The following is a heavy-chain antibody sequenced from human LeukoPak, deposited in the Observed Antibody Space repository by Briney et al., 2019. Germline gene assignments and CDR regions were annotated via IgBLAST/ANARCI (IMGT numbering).Heavy chain of an antibody. Sequence: GGSLRLSCAASGFTFSSYWMHWVRQAPGKGLVWVSRINSDGSSTSYADSVKGRFTISRDNAKNTLYLQMNSLRAEDTAIYYCAKDLVTGSLDYWGQGTLVTVSS. CDR3: AKDLVTGSLDY. V-gene: IGHV3-74*01. J-gene: IGHJ4*02. D-gene: IGHD3-10*01. CDR2: INSDGSST. CDR1: GFTFSSYW.